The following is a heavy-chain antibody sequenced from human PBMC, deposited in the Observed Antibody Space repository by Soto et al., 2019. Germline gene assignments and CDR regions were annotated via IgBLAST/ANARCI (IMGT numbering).Heavy chain of an antibody. D-gene: IGHD3-3*01. J-gene: IGHJ3*02. V-gene: IGHV1-8*01. CDR2: MNPNSGNT. CDR1: GYTFTRYD. CDR3: ARGPYYDFWSGSLGAFDI. Sequence: GASVKVSCKASGYTFTRYDMNWVRQATGQGLEWMGWMNPNSGNTGYAQKFQGRVTMTRNTSISTAYMELSSLRSEDTAVYYCARGPYYDFWSGSLGAFDIWGQGTMVTVSS.